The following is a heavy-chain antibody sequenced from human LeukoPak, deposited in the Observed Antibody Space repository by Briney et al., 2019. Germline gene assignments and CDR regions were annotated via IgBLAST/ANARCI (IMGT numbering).Heavy chain of an antibody. CDR3: ARASRSSGWYRFDY. J-gene: IGHJ4*02. D-gene: IGHD6-19*01. Sequence: SGGSLRLSCAASGFTFSSYAMHWVRQAPGKGLEYVSAISSNGGSTYYANSVKGRFTISRDNSKNTLYLQMGSLRAEDMAVYYCARASRSSGWYRFDYWGQGTLVTVSS. CDR1: GFTFSSYA. V-gene: IGHV3-64*01. CDR2: ISSNGGST.